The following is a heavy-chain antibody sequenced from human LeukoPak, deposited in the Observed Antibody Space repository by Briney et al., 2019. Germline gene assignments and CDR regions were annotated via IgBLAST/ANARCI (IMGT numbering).Heavy chain of an antibody. Sequence: SVTVSCKASGGTFSSYTISLVLQAPGHGLEWMGRMIPILGIANYAQKFQGRVTITADRSTTTAYIELTNLRSHDTAEYYLQRVGVEGARHLYYFDCWR. V-gene: IGHV1-69*02. CDR1: GGTFSSYT. J-gene: IGHJ4*01. D-gene: IGHD2-15*01. CDR3: QRVGVEGARHLYYFDC. CDR2: MIPILGIA.